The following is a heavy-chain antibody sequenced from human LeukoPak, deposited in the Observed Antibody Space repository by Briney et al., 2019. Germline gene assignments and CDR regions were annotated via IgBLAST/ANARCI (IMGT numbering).Heavy chain of an antibody. J-gene: IGHJ4*02. CDR2: ISAYNGNT. V-gene: IGHV1-18*01. CDR3: AREKRAIWTPFDY. CDR1: GYTFTSYG. D-gene: IGHD2/OR15-2a*01. Sequence: ASVKVSCKASGYTFTSYGISWVRQAPGQGLEWMGWISAYNGNTNYAQKLQGRVTMTTDTSTSTAYMELSSLRAEDTAVYYCAREKRAIWTPFDYWGQGTLVTVSS.